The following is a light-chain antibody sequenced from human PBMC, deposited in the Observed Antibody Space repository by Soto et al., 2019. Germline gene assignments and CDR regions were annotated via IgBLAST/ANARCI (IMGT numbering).Light chain of an antibody. CDR2: GAS. Sequence: EIVLTQSPGTLSLSPGERATLSCRASQSVSSRYLVWYQQKPGQAPRLLIYGASSRATGIPDRFSGSGSGTDFTLTISRLEPEEFAVYYCQQHDNSLWTFGQGTKVEVK. CDR1: QSVSSRY. J-gene: IGKJ1*01. V-gene: IGKV3-20*01. CDR3: QQHDNSLWT.